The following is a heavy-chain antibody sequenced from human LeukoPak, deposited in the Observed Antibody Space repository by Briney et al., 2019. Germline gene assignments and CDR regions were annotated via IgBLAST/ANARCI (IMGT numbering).Heavy chain of an antibody. CDR3: AKTSGWSVIDAFDI. Sequence: GRSLRLSCAASGFTFSSYGMHWVRQAPGKGLEWVAVISYDGSNKYYADSVKGRFTISRDNSKNTLYLQMNSLRAEDTAVYYCAKTSGWSVIDAFDIWGQGTMVTVSS. J-gene: IGHJ3*02. CDR1: GFTFSSYG. D-gene: IGHD6-19*01. CDR2: ISYDGSNK. V-gene: IGHV3-30*18.